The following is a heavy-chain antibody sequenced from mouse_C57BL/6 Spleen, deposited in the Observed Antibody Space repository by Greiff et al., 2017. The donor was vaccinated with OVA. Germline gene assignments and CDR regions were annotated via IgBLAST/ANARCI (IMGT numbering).Heavy chain of an antibody. J-gene: IGHJ1*03. D-gene: IGHD2-1*01. Sequence: EVKLMESGPGLVKPSQSLSLTCSVTGYSITSGYYWNWIRQFPGNKLEWMGYISYDGSNNYNPSLKNRISITRDTSKNQFFLKLNSVTTEDTATYYCARPYGNYVWYFDVWGTGTTVTVSS. V-gene: IGHV3-6*01. CDR3: ARPYGNYVWYFDV. CDR2: ISYDGSN. CDR1: GYSITSGYY.